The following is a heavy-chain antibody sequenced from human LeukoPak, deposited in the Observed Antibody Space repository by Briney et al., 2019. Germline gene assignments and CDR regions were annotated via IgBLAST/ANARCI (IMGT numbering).Heavy chain of an antibody. Sequence: SETLSLTCTVSGGPISSGGYYWSWIRQHPGKGLEWIGYIYYSGSTYYNPSLKSRVTISVDTSKNQFSLKLSSVTAADTAVYYCARVGHSLNIDYWGQGTLVTVSS. CDR2: IYYSGST. CDR1: GGPISSGGYY. D-gene: IGHD6-13*01. V-gene: IGHV4-31*03. CDR3: ARVGHSLNIDY. J-gene: IGHJ4*02.